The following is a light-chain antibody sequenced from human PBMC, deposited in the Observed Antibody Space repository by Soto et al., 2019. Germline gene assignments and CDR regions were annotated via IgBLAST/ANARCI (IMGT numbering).Light chain of an antibody. V-gene: IGLV2-8*01. Sequence: QSALNQPPSASGSPGQSVTISCTGTSSDVGGYNYVSWYQQHPGKAPKLMIYEVSKRPSGVPDRFSGSKSGNTASLTVSGLQAEDEADYYCSSYAGSNKVFGGGTKLTVL. CDR1: SSDVGGYNY. J-gene: IGLJ2*01. CDR3: SSYAGSNKV. CDR2: EVS.